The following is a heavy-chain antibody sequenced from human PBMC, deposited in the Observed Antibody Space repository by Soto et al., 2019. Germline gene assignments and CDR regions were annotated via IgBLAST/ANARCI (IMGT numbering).Heavy chain of an antibody. CDR3: AKAQRGYCSSTSCYPADV. CDR2: ISYDGSNK. V-gene: IGHV3-30*18. J-gene: IGHJ6*02. Sequence: AGSLRLSCAASGFTFSSYGMHWVRQVPGKGLEWVAVISYDGSNKYYSDSVKGRFTISRDNSKNTLYLQMNSLRAEDTAVYYCAKAQRGYCSSTSCYPADVWGQGTTVTVSS. CDR1: GFTFSSYG. D-gene: IGHD2-2*01.